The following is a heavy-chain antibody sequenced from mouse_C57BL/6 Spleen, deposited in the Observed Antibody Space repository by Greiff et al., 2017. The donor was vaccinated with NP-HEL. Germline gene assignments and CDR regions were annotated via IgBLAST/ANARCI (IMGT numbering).Heavy chain of an antibody. CDR2: IDPSDSYT. J-gene: IGHJ1*03. Sequence: QVQLQQPGAELVKPGASVKLSCKASGYTFTSYWMQWVKQRPGQGLEWIGEIDPSDSYTNYNQKFKGKATLTVDTSSSTAYMQLSSLTSEDSAVYYCARGYYYGSSRYFDVWGTGTTVTVSS. D-gene: IGHD1-1*01. CDR3: ARGYYYGSSRYFDV. V-gene: IGHV1-50*01. CDR1: GYTFTSYW.